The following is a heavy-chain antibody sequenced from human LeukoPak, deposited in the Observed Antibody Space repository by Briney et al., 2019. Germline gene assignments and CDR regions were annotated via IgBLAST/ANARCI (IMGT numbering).Heavy chain of an antibody. V-gene: IGHV4-59*01. CDR2: IYYSGST. CDR3: ARYPGGVATMTFDY. Sequence: SETLSLTCTVSGGSISSYYWSWIRQPPGKGLEWIGYIYYSGSTNYTPSLKTRVPISAAPSKHQFSLMLTSVTAADTAVYYCARYPGGVATMTFDYWGQGTLVTVSS. CDR1: GGSISSYY. D-gene: IGHD5-12*01. J-gene: IGHJ4*02.